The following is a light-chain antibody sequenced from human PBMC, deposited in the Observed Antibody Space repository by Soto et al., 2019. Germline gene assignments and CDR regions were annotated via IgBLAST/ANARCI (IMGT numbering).Light chain of an antibody. J-gene: IGLJ1*01. V-gene: IGLV2-14*03. CDR1: SSDVGGHNY. CDR3: SSFSSSSTFYV. CDR2: DVS. Sequence: QSALTQPASVSGSRGQSITISCTGTSSDVGGHNYVSWFQQHPGKAPKLMISDVSNRPSGVSNRFYGSKSGNTASLTISGLQTEDEADYYCSSFSSSSTFYVFGTGTKVTV.